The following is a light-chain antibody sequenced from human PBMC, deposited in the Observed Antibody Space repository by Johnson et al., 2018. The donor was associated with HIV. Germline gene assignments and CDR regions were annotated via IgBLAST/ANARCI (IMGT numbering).Light chain of an antibody. CDR2: ENN. CDR1: SSNIGNNY. Sequence: QSVLTQPPSVSAAPGQKVTISCSGSSSNIGNNYVSWYQQLPGTAPKLLIYENNKRPSGIPDRFSGSKSGTSATLGITGLQTRDEADYYCGTWDSSLSAYAFGTGGKGTV. CDR3: GTWDSSLSAYA. J-gene: IGLJ1*01. V-gene: IGLV1-51*02.